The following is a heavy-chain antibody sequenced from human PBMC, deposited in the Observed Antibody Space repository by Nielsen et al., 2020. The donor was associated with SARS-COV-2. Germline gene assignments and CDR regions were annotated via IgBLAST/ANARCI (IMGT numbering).Heavy chain of an antibody. Sequence: SETLSLTCAVSGGSISSNNWWSWIRQHPGWGLEWVGYIYHTGSTYYNAALESRVTISADMSKNQFSLELTSLTAADTAVYYCARGIRPRHVFDIWGQGTMVTVSS. CDR2: IYHTGST. V-gene: IGHV4-4*02. J-gene: IGHJ3*02. CDR1: GGSISSNNW. D-gene: IGHD1-14*01. CDR3: ARGIRPRHVFDI.